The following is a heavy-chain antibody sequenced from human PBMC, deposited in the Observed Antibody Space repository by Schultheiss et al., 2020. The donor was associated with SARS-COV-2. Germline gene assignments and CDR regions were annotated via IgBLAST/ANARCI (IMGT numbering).Heavy chain of an antibody. Sequence: GGSLRLSCAASGFTFSSYSMNWVRQAPGKGLEWVSAITGGGNTYYADSVKGRFTISRDNSKNTLYLQMNSLRAEDTAVYYCAKYGEFHYYYYMDVWGKGTTVTVSS. J-gene: IGHJ6*03. CDR3: AKYGEFHYYYYMDV. D-gene: IGHD4-17*01. CDR1: GFTFSSYS. V-gene: IGHV3-23*01. CDR2: ITGGGNT.